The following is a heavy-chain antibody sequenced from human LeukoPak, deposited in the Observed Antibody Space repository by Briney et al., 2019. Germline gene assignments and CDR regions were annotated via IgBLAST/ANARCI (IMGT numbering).Heavy chain of an antibody. CDR1: GGSISSYY. J-gene: IGHJ4*02. Sequence: PSETLSLTCTVSGGSISSYYWRWIRQPPGKGLEWIGYIYYSGSTNYNPSLKSRVTISVDTSKNQFSLKLSSVTAADTAVYYCARLPGPYFDYWGQGTLVTVSS. CDR2: IYYSGST. D-gene: IGHD2-2*01. V-gene: IGHV4-59*01. CDR3: ARLPGPYFDY.